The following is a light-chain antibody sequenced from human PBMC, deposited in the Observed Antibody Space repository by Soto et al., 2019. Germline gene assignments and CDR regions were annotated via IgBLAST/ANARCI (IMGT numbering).Light chain of an antibody. CDR1: QSISSTY. Sequence: EIVLTQSPGTLSLPPGERATLSCGASQSISSTYLAWYQQKPGRAPRLLIYGASSRATGIPDRFSGSGSGTDFTLTISRLEPEDFAVYYCQQYGSSPSTFGQGTKLEIK. J-gene: IGKJ2*01. V-gene: IGKV3-20*01. CDR2: GAS. CDR3: QQYGSSPST.